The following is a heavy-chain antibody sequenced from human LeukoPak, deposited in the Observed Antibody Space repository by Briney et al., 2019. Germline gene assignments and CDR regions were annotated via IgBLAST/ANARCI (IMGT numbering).Heavy chain of an antibody. J-gene: IGHJ4*02. V-gene: IGHV3-23*01. CDR1: GFTFSSYA. Sequence: HSGGSLRLSCAASGFTFSSYAMSWVRQAPGKGLEWVSAISGSGDSTDYADSVKGRFTISRDNSNNILYLQMNSLRVEDTAVYYCAKDVRPDGAYDLDYWGPGTLVTVSS. D-gene: IGHD5-12*01. CDR3: AKDVRPDGAYDLDY. CDR2: ISGSGDST.